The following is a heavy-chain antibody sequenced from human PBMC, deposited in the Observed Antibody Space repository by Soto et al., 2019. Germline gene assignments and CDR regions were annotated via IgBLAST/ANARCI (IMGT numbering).Heavy chain of an antibody. V-gene: IGHV3-74*01. CDR2: IDTDGTIT. Sequence: EVQLVESGGGLVQPGGSLRLSCAASGFTFSSFWMHWVRQAPGKGLVWVSRIDTDGTITNYADSVKGRFTISRDNADTTLYLQMNSLRAEDTAVYYCARDIGGRSSIWGQGILVTVAS. CDR1: GFTFSSFW. D-gene: IGHD6-6*01. J-gene: IGHJ4*02. CDR3: ARDIGGRSSI.